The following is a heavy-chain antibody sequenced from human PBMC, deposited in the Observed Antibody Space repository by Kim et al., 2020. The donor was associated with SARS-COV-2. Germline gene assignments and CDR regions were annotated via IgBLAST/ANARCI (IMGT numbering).Heavy chain of an antibody. D-gene: IGHD6-19*01. CDR1: GFTVSSNY. V-gene: IGHV3-53*01. CDR3: ATFPNRPSTYSSGWYPSDY. Sequence: GGSLRLSCAASGFTVSSNYMSWVRQAPGKGLEWVSVIYSGGSTYYADSVKGRFTISRDNSKNTLYLQMNSLRAEDTAVYYCATFPNRPSTYSSGWYPSDYWGQGTLVTVSS. J-gene: IGHJ4*02. CDR2: IYSGGST.